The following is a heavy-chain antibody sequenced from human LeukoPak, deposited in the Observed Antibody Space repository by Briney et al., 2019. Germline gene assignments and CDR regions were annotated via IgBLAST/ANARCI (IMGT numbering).Heavy chain of an antibody. D-gene: IGHD2-8*01. CDR2: IYTSGST. J-gene: IGHJ2*01. V-gene: IGHV4-61*02. CDR3: ARRSLDVRDCTNGVCRHWYFDL. Sequence: PSETLSLTCTVSGGSISSDSYYWSWIRQPAGKGLEWIGRIYTSGSTNYNPSLKSRVTISVDTSKNQFSLKLSSVTAADTAVYYCARRSLDVRDCTNGVCRHWYFDLWGRGTLVTVSS. CDR1: GGSISSDSYY.